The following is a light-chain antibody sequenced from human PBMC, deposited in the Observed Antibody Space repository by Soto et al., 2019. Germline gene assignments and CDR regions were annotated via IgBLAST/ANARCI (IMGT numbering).Light chain of an antibody. J-gene: IGKJ1*01. CDR3: QHYNTYPWT. V-gene: IGKV1-5*03. Sequence: DIQMTQSPSILSASVGDRVTITCRASQSISSWVAWYQQKPGKAPNLLIHKASHLESGVPSRFSGSGSGTEFTLTISSLQPGDFATYYCQHYNTYPWTFGQGTKVEIK. CDR1: QSISSW. CDR2: KAS.